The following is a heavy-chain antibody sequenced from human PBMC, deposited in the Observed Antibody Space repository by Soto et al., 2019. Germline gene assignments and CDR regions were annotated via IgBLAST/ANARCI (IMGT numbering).Heavy chain of an antibody. CDR2: INHSGST. CDR1: GGSFRGYY. J-gene: IGHJ6*02. CDR3: ASRKLAAGLDYYYYGMDV. Sequence: SETLSLTCAVYGGSFRGYYWSWILPPPGKGLEWIGEINHSGSTNYNPSLKSRVTISVDTSKNQFSLKLSSVTAADTAVYYCASRKLAAGLDYYYYGMDVWGQGTTVTVS. D-gene: IGHD1-1*01. V-gene: IGHV4-34*01.